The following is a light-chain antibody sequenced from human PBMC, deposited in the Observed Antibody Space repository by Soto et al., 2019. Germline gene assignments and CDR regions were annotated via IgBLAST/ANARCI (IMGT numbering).Light chain of an antibody. V-gene: IGKV3-20*01. CDR1: QSISGTY. CDR3: QQYGSSPQT. CDR2: GAS. J-gene: IGKJ1*01. Sequence: DTVLTQSPGTLSLTSGERATLSCRASQSISGTYLAWYQQKPGQAPRLLIYGASSRATGIPDRFSGSGSGTDFTLTISRLEPEDFAVYYCQQYGSSPQTFGQGTKVDIK.